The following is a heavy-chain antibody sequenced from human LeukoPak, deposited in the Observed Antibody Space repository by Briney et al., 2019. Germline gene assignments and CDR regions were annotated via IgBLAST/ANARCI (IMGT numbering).Heavy chain of an antibody. J-gene: IGHJ4*02. CDR2: MNSDSQDT. CDR3: AKDGYDSSYLDY. V-gene: IGHV1-8*03. CDR1: GYTFSTSD. D-gene: IGHD3-22*01. Sequence: ASVKVSCKASGYTFSTSDINWVRQAPGQGLEWMGWMNSDSQDTAYAQRFQGRVTITRNISINTAYIELTSLRSEDTAVYYCAKDGYDSSYLDYWGQGTLVTVSS.